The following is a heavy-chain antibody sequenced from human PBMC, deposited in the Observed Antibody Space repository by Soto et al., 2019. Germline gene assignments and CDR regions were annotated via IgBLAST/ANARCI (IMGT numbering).Heavy chain of an antibody. Sequence: QLQLQESGSGLVKPSQTLSLTCAVSGGCISSGGYSWSWIRQPPGKGLEWIGYIYHSGSTYYNPSLKTRVTISVDRSKNQFSLKLSSVTAADTAVYYFARAEGGIFDYWGQGTLVTVSS. V-gene: IGHV4-30-2*01. CDR3: ARAEGGIFDY. J-gene: IGHJ4*02. CDR2: IYHSGST. CDR1: GGCISSGGYS.